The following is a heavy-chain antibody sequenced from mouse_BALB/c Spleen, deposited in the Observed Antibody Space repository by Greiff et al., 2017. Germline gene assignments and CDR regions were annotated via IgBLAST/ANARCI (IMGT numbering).Heavy chain of an antibody. CDR1: GFNIKDTY. Sequence: EVQLQQSGAELVKPGASVKLSCTASGFNIKDTYMHWVKQRPEQGLEWIGRIDPANGNTKYDPKFQGKATITADTSSNTAYLQLSSLTSEDTAVYYCARSLGARVYYAMDYWGQGTSVTVSA. CDR2: IDPANGNT. V-gene: IGHV14-3*02. D-gene: IGHD3-1*01. J-gene: IGHJ4*01. CDR3: ARSLGARVYYAMDY.